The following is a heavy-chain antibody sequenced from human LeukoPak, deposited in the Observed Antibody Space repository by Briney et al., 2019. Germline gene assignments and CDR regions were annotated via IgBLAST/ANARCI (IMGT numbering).Heavy chain of an antibody. CDR3: ARHGPSSGWSLLYYYYGMVV. Sequence: GGSLRLYCAASGFTLSSYAMHWVGPAPGKGLEWVAVISYDGSNKYYADSVKGRFTISRDNSNNTLYLQMNSLRAEDTAVYYCARHGPSSGWSLLYYYYGMVVWGQGTTVTVSS. J-gene: IGHJ6*02. V-gene: IGHV3-30-3*01. CDR2: ISYDGSNK. D-gene: IGHD6-19*01. CDR1: GFTLSSYA.